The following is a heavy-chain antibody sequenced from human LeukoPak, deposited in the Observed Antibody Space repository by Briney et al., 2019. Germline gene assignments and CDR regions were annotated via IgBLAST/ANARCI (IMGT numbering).Heavy chain of an antibody. J-gene: IGHJ4*02. D-gene: IGHD3-16*01. CDR2: ISADGCT. CDR1: GFTFRTNA. CDR3: AKGSNSDPNGLTDY. Sequence: GGSLRLSCEASGFTFRTNAMYWVRQAPGKGLEWISSISADGCTYYAGSVEGRFPLYRDNSKNTLFLYMSSLRVEDTALYYCAKGSNSDPNGLTDYWGQGTLVTVSS. V-gene: IGHV3-23*01.